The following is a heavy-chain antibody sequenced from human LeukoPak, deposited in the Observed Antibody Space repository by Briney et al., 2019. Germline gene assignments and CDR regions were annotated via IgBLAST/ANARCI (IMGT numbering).Heavy chain of an antibody. J-gene: IGHJ4*02. CDR2: INPSGGST. CDR3: ARDSRQAMYYDILTGYYPY. Sequence: GASVNVSCKASGYTFTSYYMHWVRQAPGQGLEWMGIINPSGGSTSHAQKFQGRVTMTRDTSTSTVYMELSSLRSEDTAVYYCARDSRQAMYYDILTGYYPYWGQGTLVTVSS. D-gene: IGHD3-9*01. CDR1: GYTFTSYY. V-gene: IGHV1-46*03.